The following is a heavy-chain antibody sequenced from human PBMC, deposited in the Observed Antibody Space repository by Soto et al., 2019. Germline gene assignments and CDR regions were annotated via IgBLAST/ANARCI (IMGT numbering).Heavy chain of an antibody. CDR3: ARVRQVVGYFYYYMDV. CDR2: IGAYNGDT. J-gene: IGHJ6*03. Sequence: QVPLLQSGAEVKKPGASVKVSCKASGYTFTNYGITWVRQAPGQGLEWMGWIGAYNGDTHYTERLQGRVTMTTDTSTSTAYMERRGLRSDDTAVYYCARVRQVVGYFYYYMDVWGKGTTVTVSS. CDR1: GYTFTNYG. V-gene: IGHV1-18*01. D-gene: IGHD6-6*01.